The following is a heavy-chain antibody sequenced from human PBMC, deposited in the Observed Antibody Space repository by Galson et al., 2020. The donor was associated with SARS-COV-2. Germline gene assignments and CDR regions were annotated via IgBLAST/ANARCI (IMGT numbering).Heavy chain of an antibody. CDR3: ARRGDTVALFY. D-gene: IGHD4-17*01. CDR1: GGSISTRSYY. Sequence: SQTLSLTCSVSGGSISTRSYYWGWIRQPPGGGLEWIGSIHYRGSTSYSPSLNGRLTMSVDPSKNQFSLKLNSVTAADTAVYYCARRGDTVALFYWGQGNLVTVSS. V-gene: IGHV4-39*01. CDR2: IHYRGST. J-gene: IGHJ4*02.